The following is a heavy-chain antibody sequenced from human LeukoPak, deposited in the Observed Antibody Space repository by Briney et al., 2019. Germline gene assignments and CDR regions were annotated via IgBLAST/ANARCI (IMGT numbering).Heavy chain of an antibody. Sequence: SSETLSLTCAVHGGSFSGYYWTWIRQPPGKGLEWIGEINHSGTTNYNPSLKSRVTISVDTSKNQFSLKLTSVTAADTAVYYCARDRECSSTSCYTLPDYWGQGTLVTVSS. V-gene: IGHV4-34*01. J-gene: IGHJ4*02. CDR1: GGSFSGYY. CDR2: INHSGTT. D-gene: IGHD2-2*02. CDR3: ARDRECSSTSCYTLPDY.